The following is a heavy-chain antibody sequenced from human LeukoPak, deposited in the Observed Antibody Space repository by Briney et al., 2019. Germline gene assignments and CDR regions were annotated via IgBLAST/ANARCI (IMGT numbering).Heavy chain of an antibody. CDR1: GGTFSSYA. J-gene: IGHJ4*02. Sequence: GASVKVPCKASGGTFSSYAISWVRQAPGQGLEWMGRIIPIFGIANYAQKFQGRVTITADKSTSTAYMELSSLRSEDTAVYYCARRSRGYEMGDYSDYWGQGTLVTVSS. D-gene: IGHD5-12*01. V-gene: IGHV1-69*04. CDR3: ARRSRGYEMGDYSDY. CDR2: IIPIFGIA.